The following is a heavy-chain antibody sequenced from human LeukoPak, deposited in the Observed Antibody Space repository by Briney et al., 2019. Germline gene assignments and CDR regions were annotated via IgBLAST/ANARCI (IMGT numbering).Heavy chain of an antibody. CDR3: ARDPSGDQGFDC. CDR2: TYYRSKWNH. CDR1: GDSVSSNTAA. D-gene: IGHD3-10*01. J-gene: IGHJ5*01. V-gene: IGHV6-1*01. Sequence: SQTLSLTCAISGDSVSSNTAAWFWIRQSPSRGLEWLGRTYYRSKWNHQYAESVKSRITIDEDTSKNQFSLQLNSVTPDDTAVYYCARDPSGDQGFDCWGQGTLVTVSS.